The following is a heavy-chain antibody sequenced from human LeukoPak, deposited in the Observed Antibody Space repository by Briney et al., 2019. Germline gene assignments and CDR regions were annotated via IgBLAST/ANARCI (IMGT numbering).Heavy chain of an antibody. CDR3: TRVGYIDEGIDY. CDR2: IKQDGSKK. J-gene: IGHJ4*02. Sequence: GGSLRLSGVASGFPFSSYWMTWVRQAPGKGLEWVANIKQDGSKKSYVDSVKGRFTISRDNAKNSLYLQMNSLRAEDTAIYYCTRVGYIDEGIDYWGQGTLVTVSS. D-gene: IGHD5-24*01. CDR1: GFPFSSYW. V-gene: IGHV3-7*04.